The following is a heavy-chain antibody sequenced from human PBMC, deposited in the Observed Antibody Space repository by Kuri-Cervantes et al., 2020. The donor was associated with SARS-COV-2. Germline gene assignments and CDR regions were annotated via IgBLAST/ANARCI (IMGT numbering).Heavy chain of an antibody. CDR2: IKQDGSEK. J-gene: IGHJ4*02. D-gene: IGHD7-27*01. V-gene: IGHV3-7*01. CDR1: GFTLSSYG. Sequence: GESLKISCAASGFTLSSYGMHWVRQAPGKGLEWVANIKQDGSEKYYVDSVKGRFTISRDNAKNSLYLQMSSLRAEDTAVYYCARDLRLGKSLDYWGQGTLVTVSS. CDR3: ARDLRLGKSLDY.